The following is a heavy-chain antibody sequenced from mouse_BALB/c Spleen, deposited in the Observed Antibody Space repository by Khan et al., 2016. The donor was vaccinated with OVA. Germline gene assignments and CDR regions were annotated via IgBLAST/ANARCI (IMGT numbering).Heavy chain of an antibody. CDR1: GYSITTGYG. CDR3: ARTARIKY. Sequence: VQLKQSGPGLVKPSQSLSLTCTVTGYSITTGYGRNWIRQLPGNKLEWMGYISHSGSTNYNPYLKSRISFTRDTSKNQFFLQLNSVTTEDTATYYCARTARIKYWGQGTTLTVSS. CDR2: ISHSGST. V-gene: IGHV3-2*02. D-gene: IGHD1-2*01. J-gene: IGHJ2*01.